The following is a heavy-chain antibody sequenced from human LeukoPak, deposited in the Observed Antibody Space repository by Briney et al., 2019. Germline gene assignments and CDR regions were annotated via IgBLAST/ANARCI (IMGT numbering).Heavy chain of an antibody. J-gene: IGHJ4*02. CDR3: ARERRSGSYYYFDY. CDR2: IYHSGST. D-gene: IGHD3-10*01. Sequence: SETLSLTCAVSGGSISSSNWWSWVRQPPGKGLEWIGEIYHSGSTNYNPSLKSRVTISVGKSKNQFSLKLSSVTAADTAVYYCARERRSGSYYYFDYWGQGTLVTVSS. V-gene: IGHV4-4*02. CDR1: GGSISSSNW.